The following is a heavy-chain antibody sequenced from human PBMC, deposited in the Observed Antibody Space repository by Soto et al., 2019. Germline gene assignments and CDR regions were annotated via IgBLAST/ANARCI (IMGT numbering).Heavy chain of an antibody. CDR3: ARGGYSPYYPMDV. Sequence: GGSLRLSCAASGFTFSPFWMHWVRQVPGKGPVWASRINSDGNSTSYADSVKGRFTISRDNAKNTLFLQMNSLRAEDTAVYYCARGGYSPYYPMDVWGQGTTVTVSS. V-gene: IGHV3-74*01. J-gene: IGHJ6*02. CDR1: GFTFSPFW. CDR2: INSDGNST. D-gene: IGHD5-18*01.